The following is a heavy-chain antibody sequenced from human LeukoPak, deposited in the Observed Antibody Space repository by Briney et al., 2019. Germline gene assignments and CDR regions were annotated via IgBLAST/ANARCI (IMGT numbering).Heavy chain of an antibody. Sequence: GGSLRLSCAASGFTFSSYAMSWVRQAPGKGLEWVSLIYSGGETRYADSVKGRFTISRDNSKNTLYLQMDSLRAEDTAVYYCARDYFGPWGQGTLVTVSS. J-gene: IGHJ5*02. CDR2: IYSGGET. CDR3: ARDYFGP. V-gene: IGHV3-53*01. CDR1: GFTFSSYA.